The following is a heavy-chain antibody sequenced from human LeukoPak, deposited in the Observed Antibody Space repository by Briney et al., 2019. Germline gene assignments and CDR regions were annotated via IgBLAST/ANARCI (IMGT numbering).Heavy chain of an antibody. Sequence: PSETLSLTCGVYGGSFSGFYWNWVRQSPGKGLEWIGEINDSGRTNYNPSLKSRVTTSVDTSNNQFSQNLFSATAADTAVYYCARRYGDCRGGSCPYFEFWGQGILVTVSS. CDR1: GGSFSGFY. CDR2: INDSGRT. D-gene: IGHD2-15*01. V-gene: IGHV4-34*01. J-gene: IGHJ4*02. CDR3: ARRYGDCRGGSCPYFEF.